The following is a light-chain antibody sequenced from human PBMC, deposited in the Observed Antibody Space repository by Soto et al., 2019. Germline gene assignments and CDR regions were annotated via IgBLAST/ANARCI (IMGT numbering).Light chain of an antibody. CDR1: RGHSSYA. Sequence: QLVLTQSPSASASLGASVKLTCTLSRGHSSYAIAWHQQQPEKGPRYLLNLNSDGSHPKGDGSPDRFSCSSSGAERYLTISSLQAEDEADYYCQTWGTGINWVFGGGTKLTVL. CDR2: LNSDGSH. CDR3: QTWGTGINWV. V-gene: IGLV4-69*01. J-gene: IGLJ3*02.